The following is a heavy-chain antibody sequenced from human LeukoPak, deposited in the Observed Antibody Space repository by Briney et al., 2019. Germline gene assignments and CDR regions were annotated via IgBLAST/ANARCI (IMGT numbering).Heavy chain of an antibody. CDR2: ISSSGSTI. CDR1: GFIFCNYE. J-gene: IGHJ4*02. D-gene: IGHD5-18*01. Sequence: GGSLRLSCAASGFIFCNYEMNWLRQAPGKGLEWVSYISSSGSTIYYADSVKGRFTISRDNAKNSLYLQMNSLRAEDTAVYYCAQIYTYGSSQFDYWGQGTLVTVSS. V-gene: IGHV3-48*03. CDR3: AQIYTYGSSQFDY.